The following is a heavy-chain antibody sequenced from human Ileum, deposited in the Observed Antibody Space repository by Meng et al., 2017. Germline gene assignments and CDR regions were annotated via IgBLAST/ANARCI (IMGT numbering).Heavy chain of an antibody. J-gene: IGHJ4*02. CDR3: ASSTSGPELNY. D-gene: IGHD2/OR15-2a*01. Sequence: HLELQESGAGLGRAAQTLARTCTVSGGSSRSRADSWTWIRQPPGKGLEWIGYIYQVGSTNYNPSLKSRVTIFVDTSKNQFSLKLTSVTAADTAVYYCASSTSGPELNYWGQGTLVTVSS. CDR1: GGSSRSRADS. V-gene: IGHV4-30-2*01. CDR2: IYQVGST.